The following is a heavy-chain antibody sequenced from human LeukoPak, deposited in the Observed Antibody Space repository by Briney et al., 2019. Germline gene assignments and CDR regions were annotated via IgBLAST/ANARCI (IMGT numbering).Heavy chain of an antibody. CDR2: INPSGGSS. J-gene: IGHJ3*02. V-gene: IGHV1-46*01. Sequence: ASVKVSCNASGYTFTSYSIHWVRQAPGQGLEWMGIINPSGGSSAYAQKFQDRVTMTRDTSISTAYMELSSLKSDDTAVYYCARDRNSGPSLDIWGQGTMLTVSS. CDR3: ARDRNSGPSLDI. D-gene: IGHD6-6*01. CDR1: GYTFTSYS.